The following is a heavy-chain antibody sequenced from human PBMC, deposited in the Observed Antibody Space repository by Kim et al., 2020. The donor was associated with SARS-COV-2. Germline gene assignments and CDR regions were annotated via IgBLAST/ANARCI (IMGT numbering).Heavy chain of an antibody. Sequence: SETLSLTCTVSGYSISSGYYWGWIRQPPGKGLEWIGSIYHSGSTYYNPSLKSRVTISVDTSKNQFSLKLSSVTAADTAVYYCARDREAIVGAIYFDYWGQGTLVTVSS. J-gene: IGHJ4*02. CDR3: ARDREAIVGAIYFDY. D-gene: IGHD1-26*01. V-gene: IGHV4-38-2*02. CDR2: IYHSGST. CDR1: GYSISSGYY.